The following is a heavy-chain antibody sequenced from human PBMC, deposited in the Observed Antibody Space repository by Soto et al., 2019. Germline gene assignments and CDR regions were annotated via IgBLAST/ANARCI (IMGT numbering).Heavy chain of an antibody. CDR3: ALFGVVITEVDY. V-gene: IGHV4-30-4*01. CDR1: GGSISSGDYY. J-gene: IGHJ4*02. D-gene: IGHD3-3*01. Sequence: SETLSLTCTVSGGSISSGDYYWSWIRQPPGKGLEWIGYIYYSGSTYYNPSLKSRVTISVDTSKNQFSLKLSSVTAADTAVYYCALFGVVITEVDYWGQGTLVTISS. CDR2: IYYSGST.